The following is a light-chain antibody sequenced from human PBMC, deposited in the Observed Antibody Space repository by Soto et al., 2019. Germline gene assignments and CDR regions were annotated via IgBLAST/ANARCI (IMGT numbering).Light chain of an antibody. CDR2: DGT. Sequence: QSVLTQPASVSASPGQSITISCTGTSSNVGTYDLVSWYQHHPDKAPKLIIYDGTKRPSGISSRFSGSKSGNTASLTISGLQAEDDADYYCCSFAVGAALVFGGGTKLTVL. V-gene: IGLV2-23*01. CDR1: SSNVGTYDL. CDR3: CSFAVGAALV. J-gene: IGLJ2*01.